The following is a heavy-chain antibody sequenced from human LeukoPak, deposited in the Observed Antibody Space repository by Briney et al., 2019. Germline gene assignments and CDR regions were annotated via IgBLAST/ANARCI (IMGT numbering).Heavy chain of an antibody. D-gene: IGHD3-22*01. V-gene: IGHV4-61*02. CDR3: ARGRDSRGYQFMGFDS. CDR1: GGSISSGNYY. CDR2: IWADGAP. Sequence: SETLSLTCTVSGGSISSGNYYWSWIRQPAGKGLEWIGRIWADGAPTYRPSLKSRVTISVDTSKNQFSLGLSSVTAADTAVYYCARGRDSRGYQFMGFDSWGQGTLVTVSS. J-gene: IGHJ4*02.